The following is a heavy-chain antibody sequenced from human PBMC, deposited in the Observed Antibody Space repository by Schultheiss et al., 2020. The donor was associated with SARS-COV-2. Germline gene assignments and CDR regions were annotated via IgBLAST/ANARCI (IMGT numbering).Heavy chain of an antibody. J-gene: IGHJ6*03. V-gene: IGHV3-33*08. CDR1: GFTFSSYS. CDR2: IWYDGSNK. D-gene: IGHD1-1*01. CDR3: ARDTTYYYYMDV. Sequence: GGSLRLSCEASGFTFSSYSMNWVRQAPGKGLEWVAVIWYDGSNKYYADSVKGRFTISRDNSKNTLYLQMNSLRAEDTAVYYCARDTTYYYYMDVWGKGTTVTVSS.